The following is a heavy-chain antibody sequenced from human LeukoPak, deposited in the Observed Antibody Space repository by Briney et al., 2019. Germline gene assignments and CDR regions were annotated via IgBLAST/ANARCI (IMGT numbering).Heavy chain of an antibody. CDR2: INSDGIST. J-gene: IGHJ4*02. V-gene: IGHV3-74*01. CDR1: RFTFSRYW. CDR3: ARDGNYYDSSGPADY. D-gene: IGHD3-22*01. Sequence: PAGSVRLYCAASRFTFSRYWMHWVRQAQGKGLVWVSRINSDGISTSYADSVKGRFTISRDNAKNTLYLQMNSLRAEDTAVYYCARDGNYYDSSGPADYWGQGTLVTVSS.